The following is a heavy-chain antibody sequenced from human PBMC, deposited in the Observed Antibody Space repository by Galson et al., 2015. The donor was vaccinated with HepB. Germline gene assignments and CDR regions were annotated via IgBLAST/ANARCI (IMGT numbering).Heavy chain of an antibody. CDR2: IIPIFGTA. CDR3: ARGNMDFWSGLATVMDV. J-gene: IGHJ6*03. CDR1: GGTFSSYA. V-gene: IGHV1-69*13. D-gene: IGHD3-3*01. Sequence: SVKVSCKASGGTFSSYAISWVRQAPGQGLEWMGGIIPIFGTANYAQKFQGRVTITADESTSTAYMELRSLRSDDTAVYYCARGNMDFWSGLATVMDVWGKGTTVTVSS.